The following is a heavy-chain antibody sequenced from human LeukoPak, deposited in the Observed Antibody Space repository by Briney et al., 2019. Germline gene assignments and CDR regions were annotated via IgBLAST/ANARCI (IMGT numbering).Heavy chain of an antibody. D-gene: IGHD3-3*01. J-gene: IGHJ5*02. Sequence: SGTLSLTCTVSGGSVSSGSYYWSWIRQPPGKGLEWIGYIYYSGSTNYNPSLKSRVTISVDTSKNQFSLKLSSVTAADTAVYYCASWSLQITIYAWGQGTLVTVSS. V-gene: IGHV4-61*01. CDR2: IYYSGST. CDR3: ASWSLQITIYA. CDR1: GGSVSSGSYY.